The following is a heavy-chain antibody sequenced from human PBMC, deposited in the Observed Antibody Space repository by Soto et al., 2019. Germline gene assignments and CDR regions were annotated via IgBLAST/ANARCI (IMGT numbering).Heavy chain of an antibody. J-gene: IGHJ6*02. Sequence: SETLSLTCTVSGGSISSGDYYWSWIRQPPGKGLEWIGYIYYSGSTYYNPSLKSRVTISVDTSKNQFSLKLSSVTAADTAVYYCAREQGPYSSSSRGMDVWGQGTTVTVSS. CDR3: AREQGPYSSSSRGMDV. CDR2: IYYSGST. CDR1: GGSISSGDYY. V-gene: IGHV4-30-4*01. D-gene: IGHD6-6*01.